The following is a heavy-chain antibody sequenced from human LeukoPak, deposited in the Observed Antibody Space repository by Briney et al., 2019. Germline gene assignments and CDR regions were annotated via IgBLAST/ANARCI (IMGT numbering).Heavy chain of an antibody. J-gene: IGHJ6*02. CDR2: IIPILGIA. CDR3: AGLVGDADGVPDYYGMDV. V-gene: IGHV1-69*04. Sequence: GASVKVSCKASGGTFSSYAISWVRQAPGQGLEWMGRIIPILGIANYAQKFQGRVTITADKSTSTAYMELSSLRSEDTAVYYGAGLVGDADGVPDYYGMDVWGQGTTVTVSS. CDR1: GGTFSSYA. D-gene: IGHD1-26*01.